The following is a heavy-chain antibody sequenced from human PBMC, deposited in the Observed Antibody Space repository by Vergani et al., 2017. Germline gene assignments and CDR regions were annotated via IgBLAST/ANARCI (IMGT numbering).Heavy chain of an antibody. J-gene: IGHJ4*02. D-gene: IGHD4-23*01. Sequence: QVQLQESGPGLVKPPGTLSLTCTVSGGSISNNNWWSWVRQPPGKGLEWIGEVYHSGSTNYNPSLKSRVTISVDTSKNQFSLKLSSVTAADTAVYYCARGPGWYYGGNPFGYWGQGTLVTVSS. V-gene: IGHV4-4*03. CDR3: ARGPGWYYGGNPFGY. CDR2: VYHSGST. CDR1: GGSISNNNW.